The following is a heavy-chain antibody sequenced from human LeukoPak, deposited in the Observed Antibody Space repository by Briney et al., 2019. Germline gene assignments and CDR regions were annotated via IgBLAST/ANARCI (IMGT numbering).Heavy chain of an antibody. Sequence: GGSLRLSCVASAFTFARHWMSWVRQAPGQPLEWVATIRQDGGEKYYLDSVKGRFIISRDNARNSLSLQMDSLRVEGTAVYYCARLSGESTIYDYWGQGTLVTVSS. D-gene: IGHD5/OR15-5a*01. CDR3: ARLSGESTIYDY. CDR2: IRQDGGEK. J-gene: IGHJ4*02. V-gene: IGHV3-7*01. CDR1: AFTFARHW.